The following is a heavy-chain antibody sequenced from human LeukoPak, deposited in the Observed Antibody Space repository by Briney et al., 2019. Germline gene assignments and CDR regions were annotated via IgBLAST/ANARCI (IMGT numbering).Heavy chain of an antibody. CDR2: INPNSGGT. Sequence: ASVKVSCKASGYTFTGYYMHWVRQAPGQGLEWMGWINPNSGGTNYAQKFQGRVTMTRDTSISTAYMELSRLRSDDTAVYYCARLGYCSSTSWYNARRFDPWGQGTLVTASS. CDR1: GYTFTGYY. CDR3: ARLGYCSSTSWYNARRFDP. J-gene: IGHJ5*02. D-gene: IGHD2-2*02. V-gene: IGHV1-2*02.